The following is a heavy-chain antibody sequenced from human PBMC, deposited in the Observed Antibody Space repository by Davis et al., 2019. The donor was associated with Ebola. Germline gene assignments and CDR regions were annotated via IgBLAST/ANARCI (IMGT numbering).Heavy chain of an antibody. CDR1: GGSFSGYY. V-gene: IGHV4-59*01. J-gene: IGHJ4*02. CDR3: ARGGFRDSFDY. CDR2: IYYSGST. Sequence: MPSETLSLTCAVYGGSFSGYYWSWIRQPPGKGLEWIGYIYYSGSTNYNSSLKSRVTISVDTSKNQFSLKLSSVTAADTAVYYCARGGFRDSFDYWGQGTLVTVSS. D-gene: IGHD3-10*01.